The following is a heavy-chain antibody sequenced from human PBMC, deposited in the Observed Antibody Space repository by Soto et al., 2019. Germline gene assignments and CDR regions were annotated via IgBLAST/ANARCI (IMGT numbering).Heavy chain of an antibody. J-gene: IGHJ6*02. CDR2: IVVGSGNT. CDR1: GFTFTSSA. D-gene: IGHD2-2*01. Sequence: QMQLVQSGPEVKKPGTSVKVSCKASGFTFTSSAVQWVRQARGQRLEWIGWIVVGSGNTNYAQKFQERVTITRDMSTGASYRELSSLRSEDTAVYYCAAGQPYYYYGMDVWGPGTTVTVSS. V-gene: IGHV1-58*01. CDR3: AAGQPYYYYGMDV.